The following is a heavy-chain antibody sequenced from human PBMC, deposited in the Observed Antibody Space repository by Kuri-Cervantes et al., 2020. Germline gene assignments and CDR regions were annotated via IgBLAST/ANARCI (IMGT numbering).Heavy chain of an antibody. CDR3: TISSGLPTDFDY. J-gene: IGHJ4*02. V-gene: IGHV3-15*01. D-gene: IGHD3-22*01. CDR1: GVTFTHAW. Sequence: ASGVTFTHAWMSWVREAPGKGLEWVGRIKSKTDGGTTDYVAPVKGRFTISRDDSKNTLYLQINSLKTEYTAVYYCTISSGLPTDFDYWGQGTLVTVSS. CDR2: IKSKTDGGTT.